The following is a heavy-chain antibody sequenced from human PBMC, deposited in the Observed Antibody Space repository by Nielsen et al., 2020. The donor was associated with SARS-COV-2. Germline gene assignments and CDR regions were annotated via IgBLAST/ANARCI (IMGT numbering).Heavy chain of an antibody. CDR3: ARDRSATLDAFNI. J-gene: IGHJ3*02. CDR2: IYYSGST. Sequence: WIRQPPGKGLEWIGYIYYSGSTNYNPSLKSRVTISVDTSKNQFSLKLSSVTAADTAVYYCARDRSATLDAFNIWGQGTMVTVSS. V-gene: IGHV4-59*01.